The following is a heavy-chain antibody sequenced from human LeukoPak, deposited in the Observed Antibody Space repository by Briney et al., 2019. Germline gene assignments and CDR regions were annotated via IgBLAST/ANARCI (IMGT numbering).Heavy chain of an antibody. V-gene: IGHV4-59*13. CDR3: ARSAVAGTQPFDY. J-gene: IGHJ4*02. Sequence: SETLSLTCSVSGGSISSYYWSWIRQPPGKGLEWIGYIYYSGSNNHNPSLKSRVTISVGTSKNQCTLKLSSVTAADTAVYNCARSAVAGTQPFDYWGQGTLVTVSS. CDR1: GGSISSYY. D-gene: IGHD6-19*01. CDR2: IYYSGSN.